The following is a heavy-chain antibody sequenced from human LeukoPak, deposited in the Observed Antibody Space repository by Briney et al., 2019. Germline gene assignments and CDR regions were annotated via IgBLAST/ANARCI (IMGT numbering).Heavy chain of an antibody. CDR1: GFTFSDYY. CDR2: ISSRSSYT. D-gene: IGHD3-22*01. V-gene: IGHV3-11*03. Sequence: GGSLRLSCAASGFTFSDYYMSWIRPAPGKGLEWVSYISSRSSYTKYADSVKGRFTISRDNAKNSLYLQMNSLRAEDTAVYYCARNYYYDSSGYYYPYYGMDVWGQGTTVTVSS. CDR3: ARNYYYDSSGYYYPYYGMDV. J-gene: IGHJ6*02.